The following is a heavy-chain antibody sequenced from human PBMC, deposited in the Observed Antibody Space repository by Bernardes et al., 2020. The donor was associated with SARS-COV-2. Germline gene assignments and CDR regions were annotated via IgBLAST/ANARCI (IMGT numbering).Heavy chain of an antibody. J-gene: IGHJ4*02. D-gene: IGHD3-16*01. V-gene: IGHV3-23*01. CDR1: GFTFRSYA. CDR2: ISGSGGST. Sequence: GGSLRLSCAASGFTFRSYAMSWVRQGPGKGLEWVSGISGSGGSTYYADSVKGRFTISRDNSKNTLYLQMNSLRAEDTAVYYCAKGGGSYYFDYWGQGTLVTVSS. CDR3: AKGGGSYYFDY.